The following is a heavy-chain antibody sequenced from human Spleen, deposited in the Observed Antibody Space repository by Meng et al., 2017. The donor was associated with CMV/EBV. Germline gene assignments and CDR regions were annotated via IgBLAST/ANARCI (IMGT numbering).Heavy chain of an antibody. D-gene: IGHD3-22*01. CDR3: ARDLSDSSGYRFPNWFDP. CDR2: ISSSGSTI. J-gene: IGHJ5*02. Sequence: GESLKISCAASGFTFSSYEMNWVRQAPGKGLEWVSYISSSGSTIYYADSVKGRFNISRDNAKNSMYLQMNSLRAEDTAVYYCARDLSDSSGYRFPNWFDPWGQGTLVTVSS. V-gene: IGHV3-48*03. CDR1: GFTFSSYE.